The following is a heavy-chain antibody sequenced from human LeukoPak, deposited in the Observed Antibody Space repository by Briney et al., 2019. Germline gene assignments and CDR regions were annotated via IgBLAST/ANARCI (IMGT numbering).Heavy chain of an antibody. CDR1: GGTFSSYA. J-gene: IGHJ6*03. V-gene: IGHV1-69*13. D-gene: IGHD3-3*01. Sequence: SVKVSFKASGGTFSSYAISWVRQAPGQGLEWMGGIIPIFGTANYAQKFQGRVTITADESTSTAYMELSSLRSEDTAVYYCARAPYYDFWSGENYYYYYMDVWGKGTTVTVSS. CDR2: IIPIFGTA. CDR3: ARAPYYDFWSGENYYYYYMDV.